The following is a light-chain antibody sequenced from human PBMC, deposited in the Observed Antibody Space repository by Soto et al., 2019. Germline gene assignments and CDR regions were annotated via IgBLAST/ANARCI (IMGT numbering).Light chain of an antibody. V-gene: IGKV1-5*03. CDR2: KAS. Sequence: GDTVTITCRASQSVDTCLAWYQQKPGKAPHLLIYKASRLETGVPSRFSGSGSVTDYTLTITGLHPDDFATYYCQQFYRYPWTFGQGTKVEI. CDR3: QQFYRYPWT. J-gene: IGKJ1*01. CDR1: QSVDTC.